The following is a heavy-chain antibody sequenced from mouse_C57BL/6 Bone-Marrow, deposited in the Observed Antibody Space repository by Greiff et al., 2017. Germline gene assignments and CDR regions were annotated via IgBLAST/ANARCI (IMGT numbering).Heavy chain of an antibody. CDR3: ARWRGY. Sequence: VQLQQSGPELVKPGASVKISCKASGYSFTGYYMNWVKQSPEKSLEWIGEINPSTGGTTYNQKFKAKATLTVDKSANTAYMQLKSLTSEDSAVYYWARWRGYWGQGTTLTVSS. CDR1: GYSFTGYY. J-gene: IGHJ2*01. V-gene: IGHV1-42*01. CDR2: INPSTGGT.